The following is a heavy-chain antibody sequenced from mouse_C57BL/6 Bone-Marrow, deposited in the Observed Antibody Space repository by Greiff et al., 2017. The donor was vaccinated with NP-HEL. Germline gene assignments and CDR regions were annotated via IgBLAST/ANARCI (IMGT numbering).Heavy chain of an antibody. Sequence: VQLQQPGAELVMPGASVKLSCKASGYTFTSYWMHWVKQRPGQGLEWIGEIDPSDSYTNYNQKFKGKSTLTVDKSSSTAYMQLSSLTSEDSAVYYCARAYYSNAYFDYWGQGTTLTVSS. D-gene: IGHD2-5*01. V-gene: IGHV1-69*01. J-gene: IGHJ2*01. CDR2: IDPSDSYT. CDR3: ARAYYSNAYFDY. CDR1: GYTFTSYW.